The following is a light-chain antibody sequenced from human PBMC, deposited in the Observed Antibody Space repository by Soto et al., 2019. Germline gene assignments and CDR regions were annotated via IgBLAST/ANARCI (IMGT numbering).Light chain of an antibody. V-gene: IGKV1-8*01. CDR1: QGISSY. J-gene: IGKJ2*01. CDR3: QHYYSYPPT. Sequence: AIRMTQSPSSFSASTGDRVTITCRASQGISSYLAWYQQKPGKAPKLLIYAASTLQSGVPSRFSGSGSGTDFTLTISCLQYEDFATYYCQHYYSYPPTFGQGTKLEIK. CDR2: AAS.